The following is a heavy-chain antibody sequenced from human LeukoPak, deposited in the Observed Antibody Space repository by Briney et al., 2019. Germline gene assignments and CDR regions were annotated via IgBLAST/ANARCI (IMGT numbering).Heavy chain of an antibody. CDR1: GYSNSSGYY. Sequence: SETLSLTCTVSGYSNSSGYYWGWIRQPPGKGLEWIGYIYYSGSTNYNPSLKSRVTISVDTSKNQFSLKLSSVTAADTAVYYCARRPPTYYYGSGSYYSGWGQGTLVTVSS. CDR2: IYYSGST. J-gene: IGHJ4*02. D-gene: IGHD3-10*01. CDR3: ARRPPTYYYGSGSYYSG. V-gene: IGHV4-38-2*02.